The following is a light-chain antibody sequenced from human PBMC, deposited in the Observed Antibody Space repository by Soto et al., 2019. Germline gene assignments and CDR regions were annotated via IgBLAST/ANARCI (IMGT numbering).Light chain of an antibody. CDR3: SSYTSSSTPV. Sequence: QCALTQPASESGSPGQSITISCTGTSSDVGGYNYVSWYQQHPGKAPKLMIYEVSNRPSGVSNRFSGSKSGNTASLTISGLQAEDEADYYCSSYTSSSTPVFGGGTKLTVL. V-gene: IGLV2-14*01. J-gene: IGLJ2*01. CDR2: EVS. CDR1: SSDVGGYNY.